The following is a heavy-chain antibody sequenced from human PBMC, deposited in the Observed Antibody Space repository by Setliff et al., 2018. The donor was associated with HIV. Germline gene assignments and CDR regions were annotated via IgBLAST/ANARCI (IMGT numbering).Heavy chain of an antibody. Sequence: GGSLRLSCAASGFTFSSYVMTWVRQAPGKGLERVAFIRYDGSNKYSAGSVKGRFTISRDNSNNTLFLEVSSLRPEDTALYYCASARIPTGGTSTSFDYWGQGTLVTVSS. V-gene: IGHV3-30*02. CDR3: ASARIPTGGTSTSFDY. J-gene: IGHJ4*02. CDR2: IRYDGSNK. D-gene: IGHD1-1*01. CDR1: GFTFSSYV.